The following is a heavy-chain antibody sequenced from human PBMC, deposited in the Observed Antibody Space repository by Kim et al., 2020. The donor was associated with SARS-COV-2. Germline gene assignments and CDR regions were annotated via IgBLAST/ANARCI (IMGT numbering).Heavy chain of an antibody. CDR1: GYTFTSYA. J-gene: IGHJ4*02. Sequence: ASVKVSCKASGYTFTSYAMHWVRQAPGQRLEWMGWINAGNGNTKYSQKFQGRVTITRDTSASTAYMELSSLRSEDTAVYYCASEALGGGAGGYWGQGTLVTVSS. CDR2: INAGNGNT. D-gene: IGHD1-26*01. V-gene: IGHV1-3*01. CDR3: ASEALGGGAGGY.